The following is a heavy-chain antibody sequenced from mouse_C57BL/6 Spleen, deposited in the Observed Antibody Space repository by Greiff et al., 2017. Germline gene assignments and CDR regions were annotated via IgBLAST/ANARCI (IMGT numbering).Heavy chain of an antibody. D-gene: IGHD2-3*01. CDR1: GFTFSDYY. CDR3: ARWLLRGYFDV. J-gene: IGHJ1*03. V-gene: IGHV5-16*01. Sequence: EVKLVESEGGLVQPGSSMKLSCTASGFTFSDYYMAWVRQVPEKGLEWVANINYDGSSTYYLDSLKSRFIISRDNAKNILYLQMSSLKSEDTATYYCARWLLRGYFDVWGTGTTVTVSS. CDR2: INYDGSST.